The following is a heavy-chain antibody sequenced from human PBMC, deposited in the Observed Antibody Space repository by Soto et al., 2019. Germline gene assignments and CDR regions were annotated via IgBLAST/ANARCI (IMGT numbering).Heavy chain of an antibody. D-gene: IGHD1-1*01. CDR1: GFTFSSYG. CDR2: ISYDGSNK. CDR3: AKDLSAGTTDTPDY. V-gene: IGHV3-30*18. Sequence: QVQLVESGGGVVQPGRSLRLSCAASGFTFSSYGMHWVRQAPGKGLEWVAVISYDGSNKYYADSVKGRFTISRDNSKNTLYLQMNSLRAEDTAVYYCAKDLSAGTTDTPDYWGQGTLVTVSS. J-gene: IGHJ4*02.